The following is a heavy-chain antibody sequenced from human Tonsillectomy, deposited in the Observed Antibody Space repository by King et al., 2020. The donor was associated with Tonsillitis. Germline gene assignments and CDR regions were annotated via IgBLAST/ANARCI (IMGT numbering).Heavy chain of an antibody. V-gene: IGHV3-30*19. Sequence: VQLVESGGGVVQPGGSLRLSCAASGFSFGSYGMHWVRQAPGKGLEWVAVISYDGSRKNYADSVKGRFTISRDNSNNTLYLQMSSLRPEDTAVYYCARERLYSSGWGIDYWGQGALLTVSS. CDR1: GFSFGSYG. CDR2: ISYDGSRK. D-gene: IGHD6-25*01. J-gene: IGHJ4*02. CDR3: ARERLYSSGWGIDY.